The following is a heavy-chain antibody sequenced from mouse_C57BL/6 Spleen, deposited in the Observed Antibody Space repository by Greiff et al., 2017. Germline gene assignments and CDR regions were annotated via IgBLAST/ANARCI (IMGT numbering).Heavy chain of an antibody. V-gene: IGHV1-76*01. CDR1: GYTFTDYY. J-gene: IGHJ2*01. D-gene: IGHD3-1*01. Sequence: QVHVKQSGAELVRPGASVKLSCKASGYTFTDYYINWVKQRPGQGLEWIARIYPGSGNTYYNEKFKGKATLTAEKSSSTAYMQLSSLTSEDSAVYFCARWHWTGYFDYWGQGTTLTVSS. CDR2: IYPGSGNT. CDR3: ARWHWTGYFDY.